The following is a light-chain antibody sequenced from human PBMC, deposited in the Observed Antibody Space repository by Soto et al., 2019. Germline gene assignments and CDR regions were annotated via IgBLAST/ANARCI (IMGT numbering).Light chain of an antibody. J-gene: IGKJ1*01. V-gene: IGKV3-15*01. Sequence: VLTQSPGTLSLSPGERGTLSCRASQTVTSNYLAWYQQKPGQAPRLLIYGASTRATGIPVRFSGSGSGTEFTLTISSLQSEDFAVYYCQEYNNWPPWTFGQGTKVDIK. CDR2: GAS. CDR3: QEYNNWPPWT. CDR1: QTVTSNY.